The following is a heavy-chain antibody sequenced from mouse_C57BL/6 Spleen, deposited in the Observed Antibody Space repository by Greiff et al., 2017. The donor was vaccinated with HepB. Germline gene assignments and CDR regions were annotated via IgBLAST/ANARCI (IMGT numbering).Heavy chain of an antibody. CDR2: IDPNSGGT. Sequence: QVQLQQPGAELVKPGASVKLSCKASGYTFTSYWMHWVKQRPGRGLEWIGRIDPNSGGTTYNEKFKSKATLTVDKPSSTAYMQLSSLTSEDSAVYYCAAGGYYGSSYGGYYAMDYWGQGTSVTVSS. CDR3: AAGGYYGSSYGGYYAMDY. V-gene: IGHV1-72*01. CDR1: GYTFTSYW. J-gene: IGHJ4*01. D-gene: IGHD1-1*01.